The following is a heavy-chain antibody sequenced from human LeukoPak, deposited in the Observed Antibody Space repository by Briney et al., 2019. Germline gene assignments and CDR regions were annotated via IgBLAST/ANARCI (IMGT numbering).Heavy chain of an antibody. CDR3: ARDKSGYYESGY. J-gene: IGHJ4*02. D-gene: IGHD3-3*01. Sequence: PGGSLRLSCAASGFTFSSYSMNWVRQAPGKGLEWVSSISSSSSYIYYADSVKGRFTISRDNAKNSLYLQMNSLRAEDTAVYYCARDKSGYYESGYWGQGTLVTVSS. V-gene: IGHV3-21*01. CDR1: GFTFSSYS. CDR2: ISSSSSYI.